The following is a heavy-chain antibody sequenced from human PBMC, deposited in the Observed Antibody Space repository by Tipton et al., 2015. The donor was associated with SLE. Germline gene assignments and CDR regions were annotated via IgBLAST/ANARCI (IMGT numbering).Heavy chain of an antibody. CDR1: GFTFSSYW. J-gene: IGHJ6*02. Sequence: GSLRLSCAASGFTFSSYWMSWVRQAPGKGLEWVANIKQDGSEKYYVDSVKGRFTISRDNAKNSLYLQMNSLRAEDTAVYYCARGAGSYFFGGMDVWGQGTTVTVSS. D-gene: IGHD1-26*01. V-gene: IGHV3-7*01. CDR2: IKQDGSEK. CDR3: ARGAGSYFFGGMDV.